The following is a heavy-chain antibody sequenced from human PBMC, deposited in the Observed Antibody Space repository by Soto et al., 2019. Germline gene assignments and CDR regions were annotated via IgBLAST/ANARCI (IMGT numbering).Heavy chain of an antibody. J-gene: IGHJ4*02. CDR3: AREYTYGSNFFDC. Sequence: SETLSLTGTVSGGSISSAAYYWSWIRQHPGKGLEWIGYISHSGSTYYTPSLKSRVIISADTSKNQFPVNLTSVTAADTAVYYCAREYTYGSNFFDCWGQGALVTVSS. D-gene: IGHD5-18*01. CDR2: ISHSGST. V-gene: IGHV4-31*03. CDR1: GGSISSAAYY.